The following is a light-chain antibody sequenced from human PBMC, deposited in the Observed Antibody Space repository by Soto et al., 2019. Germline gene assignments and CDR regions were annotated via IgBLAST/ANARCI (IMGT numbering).Light chain of an antibody. CDR2: GAS. V-gene: IGKV3-20*01. CDR1: QSVSSSY. J-gene: IGKJ4*01. CDR3: QSYTTSPPWLT. Sequence: EIVLTQSPGTLSLSPGERATLSCRASQSVSSSYLGWYQQKPGQAPRLLIYGASNRATGIPDRFSGSGSGSDFTLTISRLEPEDFAVYYGQSYTTSPPWLTFGGGTKVEI.